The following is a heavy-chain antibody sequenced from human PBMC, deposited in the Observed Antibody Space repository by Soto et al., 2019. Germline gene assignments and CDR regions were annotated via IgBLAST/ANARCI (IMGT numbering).Heavy chain of an antibody. CDR1: GYTFTGYY. CDR2: INPNSGGT. Sequence: SVKVSCKASGYTFTGYYMHWVRQAPGQGLEWMGWINPNSGGTNYAQKFQGWVTMTTDTSTSTAYMELRSLRSDDTAMFYCARDDIAAAGRVDYWGQGTLVTVSS. CDR3: ARDDIAAAGRVDY. V-gene: IGHV1-2*04. J-gene: IGHJ4*02. D-gene: IGHD6-13*01.